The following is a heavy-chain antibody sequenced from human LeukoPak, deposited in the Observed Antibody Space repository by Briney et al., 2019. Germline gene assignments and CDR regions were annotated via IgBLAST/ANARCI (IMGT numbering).Heavy chain of an antibody. CDR3: AKGIGITWYSLVY. D-gene: IGHD6-13*01. CDR1: GDSITSSNW. CDR2: IYYSGST. J-gene: IGHJ4*02. Sequence: SETLSLTCAVSGDSITSSNWWSWVRQPPGKGLEWIGEIYYSGSTNYNPSLKSRVTISVDKSKNQFSLKLSSVTAADTAVYYCAKGIGITWYSLVYWGQGTLVTVSS. V-gene: IGHV4-4*02.